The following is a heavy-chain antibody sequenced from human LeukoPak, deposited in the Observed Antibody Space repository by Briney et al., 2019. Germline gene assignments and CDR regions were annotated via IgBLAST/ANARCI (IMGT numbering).Heavy chain of an antibody. D-gene: IGHD3-22*01. CDR3: ARGSTHYYDRNDY. J-gene: IGHJ4*02. Sequence: SVKVSCKASGGTFSTSGISWVRQAPGQGLEWVGGAVPIFGTTHYAQKLQGRGTITTDESTSTAYMELSSLRSEDTAVYYCARGSTHYYDRNDYWGQGTLVTVSS. CDR2: AVPIFGTT. V-gene: IGHV1-69*05. CDR1: GGTFSTSG.